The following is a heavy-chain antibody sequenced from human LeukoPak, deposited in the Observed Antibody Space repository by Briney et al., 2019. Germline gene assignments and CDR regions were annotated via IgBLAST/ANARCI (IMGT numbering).Heavy chain of an antibody. CDR1: GFTFSSYA. D-gene: IGHD6-13*01. CDR3: AKDRLRYSSSWGFDY. V-gene: IGHV3-23*01. Sequence: GGSLRLSCAASGFTFSSYAMSWVRQAPGKGLEWVSAISGSGGSTYYADSVKGRFTISRDNSKNTLYLQMNSLRAEDTAVYYCAKDRLRYSSSWGFDYWGQGTLVTVSS. J-gene: IGHJ4*02. CDR2: ISGSGGST.